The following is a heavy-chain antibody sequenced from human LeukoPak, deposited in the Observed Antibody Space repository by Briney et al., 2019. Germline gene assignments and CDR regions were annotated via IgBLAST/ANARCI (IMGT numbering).Heavy chain of an antibody. V-gene: IGHV3-48*03. CDR3: ARERAYCGGDCLDY. D-gene: IGHD2-21*02. CDR2: IDSSGSLI. Sequence: PGGSLRLSCAASGFTFGTYEINWVRQAPGKGLEWVSYIDSSGSLIYCADSVKGRFTVSRDNAQNSVYLQMNSLRAEDTALYYCARERAYCGGDCLDYWGQGTLVTVSS. CDR1: GFTFGTYE. J-gene: IGHJ4*02.